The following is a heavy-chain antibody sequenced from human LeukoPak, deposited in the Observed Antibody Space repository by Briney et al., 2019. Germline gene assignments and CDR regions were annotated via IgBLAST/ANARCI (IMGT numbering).Heavy chain of an antibody. CDR2: MNPNSGNT. D-gene: IGHD3-10*01. CDR1: GYTFTSYD. V-gene: IGHV1-8*01. CDR3: ARRRRITMARGAAYNWFDP. J-gene: IGHJ5*02. Sequence: ASVKVSCKASGYTFTSYDINWVRQATGQGLEWMGWMNPNSGNTGYAQKFQGRVTMTRNTSISTAYMELSSLRSEDTAVYYCARRRRITMARGAAYNWFDPWGQGTLVTVSS.